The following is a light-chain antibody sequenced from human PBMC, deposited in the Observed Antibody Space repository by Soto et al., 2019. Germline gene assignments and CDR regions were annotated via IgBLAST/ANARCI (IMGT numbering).Light chain of an antibody. CDR2: WAS. CDR3: QQYYSNPQT. V-gene: IGKV4-1*01. J-gene: IGKJ1*01. Sequence: DIVMTQSPDSLAVSQGEGATINCMSSQSVLYSSNNKNYLAWYQQTQGQTPKMLIYWASTRESGVPDRFSGSGSGTDCTLPISRLQAEDVEVYYGQQYYSNPQTFGQGTKVDIK. CDR1: QSVLYSSNNKNY.